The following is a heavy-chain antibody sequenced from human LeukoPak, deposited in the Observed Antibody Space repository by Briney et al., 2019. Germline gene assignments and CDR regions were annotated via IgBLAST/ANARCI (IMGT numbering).Heavy chain of an antibody. Sequence: PSETLSLTCTVSGGSISGYYWSWIRQPPGKGLEWIGYIYYSGNSNYNPSLKSRVTISADTSKNQFSLNLSSVTAADTAVYYCARDQRGRDGYNMGLDYWGQGTLVTASS. D-gene: IGHD5-24*01. CDR2: IYYSGNS. J-gene: IGHJ4*02. CDR1: GGSISGYY. V-gene: IGHV4-59*01. CDR3: ARDQRGRDGYNMGLDY.